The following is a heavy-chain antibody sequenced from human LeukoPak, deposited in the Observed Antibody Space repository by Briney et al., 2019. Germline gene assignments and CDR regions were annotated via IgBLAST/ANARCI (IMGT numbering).Heavy chain of an antibody. CDR1: GGSISSYY. D-gene: IGHD6-19*01. J-gene: IGHJ4*02. CDR2: IYYSGST. V-gene: IGHV4-59*01. CDR3: ARGREGPSGYSSRGYFDY. Sequence: SETLSLTCTVSGGSISSYYWSWIRQPPGKGLEWIGYIYYSGSTNYDPSLKSRVTISVDASKNQFSLKLSSVTAADTAVYYCARGREGPSGYSSRGYFDYWGQGTLVTVSS.